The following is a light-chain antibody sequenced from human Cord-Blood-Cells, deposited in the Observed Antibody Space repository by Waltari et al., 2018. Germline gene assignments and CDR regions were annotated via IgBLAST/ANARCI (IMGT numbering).Light chain of an antibody. CDR1: SSDVGGYNY. CDR3: SSYTSSSTL. V-gene: IGLV2-14*03. CDR2: DIS. Sequence: QSDLTQPASVSGSPGQSIPHSCPATSSDVGGYNYVSCYQQRPVKATKHMIYDISNRPSGVSNRFSGSKAGNTASLTSCGLQAEDEADYYCSSYTSSSTLFGGGTKLTVL. J-gene: IGLJ3*02.